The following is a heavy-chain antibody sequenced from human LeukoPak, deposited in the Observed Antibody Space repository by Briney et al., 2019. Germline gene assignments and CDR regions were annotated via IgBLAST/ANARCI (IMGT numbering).Heavy chain of an antibody. Sequence: ASVKVSCKASGYTFTGYYIHWVRQAPGQGLEWMGRINPNSGGTNCAQKFQGRVTMTRDTSISTAYMEVGRLRSDDTAMYYCARSYGDSGNHFYYMDVWGKGTTVTVSS. V-gene: IGHV1-2*06. J-gene: IGHJ6*03. D-gene: IGHD4-17*01. CDR2: INPNSGGT. CDR1: GYTFTGYY. CDR3: ARSYGDSGNHFYYMDV.